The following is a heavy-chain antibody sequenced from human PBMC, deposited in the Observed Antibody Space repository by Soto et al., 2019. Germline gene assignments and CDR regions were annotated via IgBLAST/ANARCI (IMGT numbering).Heavy chain of an antibody. V-gene: IGHV1-3*01. Sequence: ASVKVSCKASGYTFTSYGIHWVRQAPGRRLEWMAWINAGNGNTEYSQDFQGRITVTRDTSASTVYMELSSLRPEDTAVYYCARGYCTRTSCLSGVLWGQGTLVTVSS. CDR2: INAGNGNT. CDR3: ARGYCTRTSCLSGVL. D-gene: IGHD2-2*01. CDR1: GYTFTSYG. J-gene: IGHJ4*02.